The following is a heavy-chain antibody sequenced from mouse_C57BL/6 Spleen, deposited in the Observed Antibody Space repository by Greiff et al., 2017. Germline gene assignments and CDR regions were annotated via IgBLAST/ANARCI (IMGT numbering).Heavy chain of an antibody. Sequence: VQLQQSGAELVRPGASVKLSCTASGFNIKDYYMHWVKQSHGKSLEWIGDINPNNGGTIYNQKFKGKATLTVDKSSSTAYMELRSLTSEDTAVYYCARRYYGNHWYFDVWGTGTTVTVSS. CDR2: INPNNGGT. CDR3: ARRYYGNHWYFDV. V-gene: IGHV1-18*01. J-gene: IGHJ1*03. CDR1: GFNIKDYY. D-gene: IGHD2-1*01.